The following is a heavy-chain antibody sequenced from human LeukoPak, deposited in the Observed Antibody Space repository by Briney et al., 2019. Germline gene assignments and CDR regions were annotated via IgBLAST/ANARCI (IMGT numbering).Heavy chain of an antibody. CDR1: GGSISNYY. V-gene: IGHV4-59*12. CDR3: AREIATSGGNSRALDY. D-gene: IGHD4-23*01. Sequence: SETLSLTCTVSGGSISNYYWSWIRQPPGKGLEWIGYVYYSGSTNYNPPLKSRVTMSVDTSKNQFSLKLTSLTAADTAVYYCAREIATSGGNSRALDYWGQGTLVTVSS. J-gene: IGHJ4*02. CDR2: VYYSGST.